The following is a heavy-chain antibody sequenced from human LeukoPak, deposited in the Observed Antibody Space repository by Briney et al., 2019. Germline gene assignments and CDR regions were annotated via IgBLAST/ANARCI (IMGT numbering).Heavy chain of an antibody. CDR1: GGSFSGYY. CDR3: ARGAYYYDSSGYYYRAFDI. V-gene: IGHV4-34*01. D-gene: IGHD3-22*01. CDR2: INHSGST. J-gene: IGHJ3*02. Sequence: SETLSLTCTVSGGSFSGYYWSWIRQPPGKGLEWIGEINHSGSTNYNPSLKSRVTISVDTSKNQFSLKLSSVTAADTAVYYCARGAYYYDSSGYYYRAFDIWGQGTMVTVSS.